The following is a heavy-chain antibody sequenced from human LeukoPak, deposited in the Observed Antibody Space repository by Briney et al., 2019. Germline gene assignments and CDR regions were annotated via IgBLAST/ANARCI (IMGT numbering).Heavy chain of an antibody. J-gene: IGHJ6*02. CDR1: GFPFSTYA. D-gene: IGHD6-13*01. V-gene: IGHV3-23*01. CDR3: AREGLGSYYYYYYGMDA. CDR2: IRGSDGST. Sequence: GGSLRLSCAASGFPFSTYAMSWVRQAPGKGREWVSSIRGSDGSTYYADSVKGRFAISRDNSKNTLYLQMNSLRAEDMAVYYCAREGLGSYYYYYYGMDAWGQGTTVTVSS.